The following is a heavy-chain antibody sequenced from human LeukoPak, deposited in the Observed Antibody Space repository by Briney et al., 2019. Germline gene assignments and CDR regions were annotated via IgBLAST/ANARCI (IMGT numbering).Heavy chain of an antibody. CDR1: GFTFSSYA. CDR3: AKDFGSGYYDNWFDP. CDR2: ISGSGGST. V-gene: IGHV3-23*01. D-gene: IGHD3-22*01. Sequence: GGSLGLSCAASGFTFSSYAMSWVRQAPGKGLEWVSAISGSGGSTYYADSVKGRFTISRDNSKNTLYLQMNSLRAEDTAVYYCAKDFGSGYYDNWFDPWGQGTLVTVSS. J-gene: IGHJ5*02.